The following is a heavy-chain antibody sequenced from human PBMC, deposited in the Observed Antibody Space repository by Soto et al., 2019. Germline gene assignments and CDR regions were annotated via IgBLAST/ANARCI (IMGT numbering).Heavy chain of an antibody. D-gene: IGHD6-6*01. CDR1: GYTFTSYY. V-gene: IGHV1-46*01. Sequence: ASVKVSCKASGYTFTSYYMHWVRQAPGQGLEWMGIINPSGGSTSYAQKFQGRVTMTRDTSTSTVYMELSSLRSEDTAVYYCARAARPNYYYYGMDVWGQGTTVTVSS. J-gene: IGHJ6*02. CDR3: ARAARPNYYYYGMDV. CDR2: INPSGGST.